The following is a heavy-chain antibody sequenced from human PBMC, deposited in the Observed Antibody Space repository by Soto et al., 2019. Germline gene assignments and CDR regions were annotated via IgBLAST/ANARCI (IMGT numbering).Heavy chain of an antibody. J-gene: IGHJ4*02. D-gene: IGHD6-13*01. Sequence: QVQLVESGGGVVQPGRSLRLSCAASGFTFSSYAMHWVRQAPGKGLEWVAVISYDGSNKYYADSVKGRFTISRDNSKNTLYLQMNSLRAEATAVYSCASDRSRRGSGYDYWGQGTLVTVSS. V-gene: IGHV3-30-3*01. CDR2: ISYDGSNK. CDR1: GFTFSSYA. CDR3: ASDRSRRGSGYDY.